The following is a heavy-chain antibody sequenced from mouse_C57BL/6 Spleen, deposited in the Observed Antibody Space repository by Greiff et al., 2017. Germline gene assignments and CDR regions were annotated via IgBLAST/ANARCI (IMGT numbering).Heavy chain of an antibody. CDR3: ARSWYYGSSLYYAMDY. J-gene: IGHJ4*01. Sequence: QVQLQQSGAELVKPGASVKISCKASGYAFSSYWMNWVKQRPGKGLEWIGQIYPGDGDTNYNGKFKGKATLTADKSSSTAYMQLSSLTSEDSAFYFCARSWYYGSSLYYAMDYWGQGTSVTVSS. V-gene: IGHV1-80*01. CDR1: GYAFSSYW. CDR2: IYPGDGDT. D-gene: IGHD1-1*01.